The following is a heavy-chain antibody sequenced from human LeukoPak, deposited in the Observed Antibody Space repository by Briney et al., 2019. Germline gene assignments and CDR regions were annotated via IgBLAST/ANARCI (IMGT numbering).Heavy chain of an antibody. CDR3: ATSWFGELFNY. CDR1: GYTFTGYY. V-gene: IGHV1-2*02. Sequence: ASVKVSCKASGYTFTGYYMHWVRQAPGQGLEWMGWINPNSGGTNYAQKFQGRVTMTEDTSTDTAYMELSSLRSEGTAVYYCATSWFGELFNYWGQGTLVTVSS. CDR2: INPNSGGT. J-gene: IGHJ4*02. D-gene: IGHD3-10*01.